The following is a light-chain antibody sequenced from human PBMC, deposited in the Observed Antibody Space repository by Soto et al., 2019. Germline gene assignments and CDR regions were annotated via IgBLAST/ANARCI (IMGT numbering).Light chain of an antibody. J-gene: IGKJ1*01. CDR2: KIS. CDR3: LQATQFPWT. V-gene: IGKV2-24*01. Sequence: DIVMTQSPLSSPVTLGQPASISCKSSQSLVHGDGNTYLSWLQQRPGQPHRLLIHKISNRVSGVPDRFSGSGAGTEFTLKISRVEAEDVGVYYCLQATQFPWTFGQGTRVESK. CDR1: QSLVHGDGNTY.